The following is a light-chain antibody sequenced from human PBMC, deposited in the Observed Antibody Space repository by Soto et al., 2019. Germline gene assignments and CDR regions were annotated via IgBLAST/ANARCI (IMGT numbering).Light chain of an antibody. CDR3: GTWDSSLSAVVV. J-gene: IGLJ2*01. CDR2: DNN. V-gene: IGLV1-51*01. CDR1: SSNIGNNS. Sequence: QSVLTQPPSVSAAPGQKVTISCSGSSSNIGNNSVSWYHQLPGTAPKLLIYDNNKRPSGIPDRFSGSKSGTSATLGITGLQTGDEADYYCGTWDSSLSAVVVFGEGTELTVL.